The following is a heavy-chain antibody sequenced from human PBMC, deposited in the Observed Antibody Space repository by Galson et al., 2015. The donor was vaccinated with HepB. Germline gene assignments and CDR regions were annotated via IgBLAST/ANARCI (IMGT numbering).Heavy chain of an antibody. CDR2: ISSSSSYI. V-gene: IGHV3-21*01. Sequence: SLRLSCAASGFTFSSYSMNWVRQAPGKGLEWVSSISSSSSYIYYADSVKGRFTISRDNAKNSLYLQMNSLRAEDTAVYYCARDSSGYYQTYYYYGMDVWGQGTTVTVSS. CDR1: GFTFSSYS. CDR3: ARDSSGYYQTYYYYGMDV. D-gene: IGHD3-22*01. J-gene: IGHJ6*02.